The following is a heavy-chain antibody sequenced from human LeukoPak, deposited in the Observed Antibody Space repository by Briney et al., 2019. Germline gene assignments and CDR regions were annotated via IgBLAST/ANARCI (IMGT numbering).Heavy chain of an antibody. CDR3: AREGGYANGDY. V-gene: IGHV1-69*04. J-gene: IGHJ4*02. CDR1: GGTFSSYA. Sequence: SVKVSCKASGGTFSSYAISWVRQAPGQGLEWMGRIIPILGIANYAQKFQGRVTITADKSTSTAYMELSSLRSEDTAVYYCAREGGYANGDYWGQGTLVTVSS. CDR2: IIPILGIA. D-gene: IGHD3-16*01.